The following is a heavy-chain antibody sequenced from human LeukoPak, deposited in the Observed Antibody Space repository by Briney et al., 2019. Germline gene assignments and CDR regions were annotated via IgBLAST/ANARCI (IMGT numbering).Heavy chain of an antibody. J-gene: IGHJ2*01. D-gene: IGHD4-23*01. CDR2: INSDG. CDR3: ARGGGYGGNSGWYFDL. Sequence: GGSLRLSCAASGFTFSSSWMHWVRQGPGKGLVCIPRINSDGTYADSVKGRFTISRGNARNTLYLQMDSLRAEDTAVYYCARGGGYGGNSGWYFDLWGRGTLVTVSS. V-gene: IGHV3-74*01. CDR1: GFTFSSSW.